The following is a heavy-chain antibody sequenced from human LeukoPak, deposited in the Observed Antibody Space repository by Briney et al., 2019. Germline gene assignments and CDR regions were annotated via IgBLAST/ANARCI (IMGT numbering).Heavy chain of an antibody. D-gene: IGHD3-22*01. CDR3: AKDREMIDDAFDI. J-gene: IGHJ3*02. Sequence: GGSLRLSCAASGFTFSSYGMHWVRQAPGKGLEWVAVISYDGSNKYYADSVKGRFTISRDNAKNSLYLQMNSLRAEDTALYYCAKDREMIDDAFDIWGQGTMVTVSS. CDR1: GFTFSSYG. V-gene: IGHV3-30*18. CDR2: ISYDGSNK.